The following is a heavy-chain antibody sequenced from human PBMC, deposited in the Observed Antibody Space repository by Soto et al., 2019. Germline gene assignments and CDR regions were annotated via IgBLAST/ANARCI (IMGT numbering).Heavy chain of an antibody. CDR2: INHRGST. J-gene: IGHJ5*02. V-gene: IGHV4-34*01. D-gene: IGHD1-1*01. Sequence: LSLTFAVFVGSFSGYYWSWIRQPPGKGLEWIGEINHRGSTNYNPSLKSRVTMSVDTSKNQFSLKLTSMTAADTAVYYCATTNWNHCLFDPWGQG. CDR3: ATTNWNHCLFDP. CDR1: VGSFSGYY.